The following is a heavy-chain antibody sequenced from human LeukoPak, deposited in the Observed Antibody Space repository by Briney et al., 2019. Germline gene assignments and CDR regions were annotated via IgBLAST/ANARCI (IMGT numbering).Heavy chain of an antibody. J-gene: IGHJ4*02. Sequence: SETLSLTCTVSGGSTSSYYWSWVRQPPGKGLEWIGYIYYSGSTNYNPSLKSRLTISIDTSKNQFSLKLSSVTAADTAVYYCARHSGAGTGFVYWGQGTLVTVSS. CDR1: GGSTSSYY. CDR3: ARHSGAGTGFVY. D-gene: IGHD6-19*01. V-gene: IGHV4-59*08. CDR2: IYYSGST.